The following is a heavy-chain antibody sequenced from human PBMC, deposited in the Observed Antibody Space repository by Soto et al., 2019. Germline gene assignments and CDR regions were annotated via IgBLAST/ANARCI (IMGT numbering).Heavy chain of an antibody. CDR3: ARGSRLYYGSGSPFDY. V-gene: IGHV3-13*04. Sequence: PGGSLRLSCAASGFTFSSYDMHWGRQATGKGLEWVSAIGTAGDTYYPGSVKGRFTISRENAKNSLYLQMNSLRAGDTAVYYCARGSRLYYGSGSPFDYWGQGT. CDR1: GFTFSSYD. J-gene: IGHJ4*02. D-gene: IGHD3-10*01. CDR2: IGTAGDT.